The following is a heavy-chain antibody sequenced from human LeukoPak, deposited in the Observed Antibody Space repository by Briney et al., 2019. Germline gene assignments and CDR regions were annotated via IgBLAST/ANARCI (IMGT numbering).Heavy chain of an antibody. Sequence: PGGSLRLSCAASGFTFSSYGMHWVRQAPGKGLEWVAFIRYDGSNKYYADSVKGRFTISRDNSKNTLYLQMNSLRAEDTAVYYCAKDLRTMLRKGDAFDIWGQGTMVTVSS. CDR3: AKDLRTMLRKGDAFDI. CDR2: IRYDGSNK. D-gene: IGHD3-10*01. J-gene: IGHJ3*02. V-gene: IGHV3-30*02. CDR1: GFTFSSYG.